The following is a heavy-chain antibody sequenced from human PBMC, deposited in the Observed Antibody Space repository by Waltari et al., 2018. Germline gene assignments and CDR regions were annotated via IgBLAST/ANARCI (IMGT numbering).Heavy chain of an antibody. CDR1: GGSISSHY. CDR3: AREKGGSYYNDAFDI. J-gene: IGHJ3*02. V-gene: IGHV4-59*11. D-gene: IGHD1-26*01. CDR2: IYYSGST. Sequence: QVQLQESGPGLVKPSETLSLTCTVSGGSISSHYWSWIRQPPGKGLEWIGYIYYSGSTNYNPSLKSRVTISVDTSKNQVSLKLSSVTAADTAVYYCAREKGGSYYNDAFDIWGQGTMVTVSS.